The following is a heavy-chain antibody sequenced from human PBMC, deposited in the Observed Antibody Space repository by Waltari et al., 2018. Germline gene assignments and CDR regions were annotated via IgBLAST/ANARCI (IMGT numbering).Heavy chain of an antibody. V-gene: IGHV1-24*01. CDR1: GISFTELS. Sequence: QVQVGQSGAEVKKPGASVKVSCKVSGISFTELSIHWVRQTSGKGLEWMGGFDLPEGERNSAQKLQGRRKMTDDRSTDTAYMELSSLRSDDTAVYYCAAGLSSGWPNLWGPGTLVTVS. D-gene: IGHD6-19*01. J-gene: IGHJ5*02. CDR2: FDLPEGER. CDR3: AAGLSSGWPNL.